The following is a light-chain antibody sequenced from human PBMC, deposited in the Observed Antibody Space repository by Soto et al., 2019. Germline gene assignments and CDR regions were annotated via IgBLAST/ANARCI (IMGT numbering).Light chain of an antibody. Sequence: SALTQPPSASGSPGQSVTISCTGTSSDVGGYNYVSWYQQHPGRAPKLMIYEVSKRPSGVPDRFSGSKSGNTASLTVSGLQAEDEADYYCSSYAGSTYVFGTGTKVTVL. CDR1: SSDVGGYNY. J-gene: IGLJ1*01. CDR3: SSYAGSTYV. CDR2: EVS. V-gene: IGLV2-8*01.